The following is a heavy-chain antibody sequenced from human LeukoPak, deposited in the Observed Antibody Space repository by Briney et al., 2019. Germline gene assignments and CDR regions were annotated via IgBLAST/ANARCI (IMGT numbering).Heavy chain of an antibody. CDR3: AREGEMATENAFDI. D-gene: IGHD5-24*01. J-gene: IGHJ3*02. Sequence: SGTLSLTSAVSGGSISSAGYYWSWIRQHPGKGLEWIGYIYYSGTTYYNPSLKSRVTISVDTSKNQFSLKLSSVTAADTTVYYCAREGEMATENAFDIRGQGPMVPVSS. V-gene: IGHV4-31*11. CDR2: IYYSGTT. CDR1: GGSISSAGYY.